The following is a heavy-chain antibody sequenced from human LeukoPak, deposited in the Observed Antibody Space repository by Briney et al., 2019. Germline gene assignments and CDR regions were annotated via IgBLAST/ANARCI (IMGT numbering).Heavy chain of an antibody. J-gene: IGHJ4*02. CDR1: GGSFSGYY. Sequence: PSETLSLTCAVYGGSFSGYYWSWIRQPPWKGLEWIGEINHSGSTNYNPSLKSRVTISVDTSKNPFSLKLRSVTAADTAVYYCARDPRRGYCSGGSCQGYWGQGTLVTVSS. CDR2: INHSGST. CDR3: ARDPRRGYCSGGSCQGY. V-gene: IGHV4-34*01. D-gene: IGHD2-15*01.